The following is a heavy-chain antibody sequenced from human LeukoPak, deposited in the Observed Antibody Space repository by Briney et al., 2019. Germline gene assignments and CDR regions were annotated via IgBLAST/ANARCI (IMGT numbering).Heavy chain of an antibody. CDR3: ARGDCSSTICYSPMDV. CDR1: GGSISSYY. J-gene: IGHJ6*03. CDR2: IYYSGST. Sequence: SETLSLTCTVSGGSISSYYWSWIRQPPGKGLEWIGYIYYSGSTNYNPSLKSRVTISVDTSKNQFSLKLTSVTAADTAVYYCARGDCSSTICYSPMDVWGKGTTVTISS. V-gene: IGHV4-59*08. D-gene: IGHD2-2*01.